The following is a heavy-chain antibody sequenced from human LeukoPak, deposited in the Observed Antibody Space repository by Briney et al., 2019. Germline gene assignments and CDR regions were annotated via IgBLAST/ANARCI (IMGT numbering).Heavy chain of an antibody. V-gene: IGHV1-18*04. CDR2: ISAYNDNT. CDR3: ARDQNVGQLVRKF. J-gene: IGHJ4*02. D-gene: IGHD6-13*01. CDR1: GYTFTSYG. Sequence: ASVKVSCKASGYTFTSYGISWVRQAPGQGLEWMGWISAYNDNTYFAQKLQDRVTMTTDTSTNTAYMELRSLRSDDTAVYYCARDQNVGQLVRKFWGQGTLVTVSS.